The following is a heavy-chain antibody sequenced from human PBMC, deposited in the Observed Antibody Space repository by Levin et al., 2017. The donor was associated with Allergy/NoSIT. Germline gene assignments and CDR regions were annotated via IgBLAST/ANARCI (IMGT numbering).Heavy chain of an antibody. V-gene: IGHV1-3*01. Sequence: ASVKVSCKASGYTFSTYAMHWVRQAPGQGLEWMGWINAGNGHTRYSQKFQGRLTITRDTSANTAYMELSSLTSEDTAVYYCARVRPGNSYFDYWGQGTLVPVSS. CDR2: INAGNGHT. J-gene: IGHJ4*02. D-gene: IGHD3-10*01. CDR1: GYTFSTYA. CDR3: ARVRPGNSYFDY.